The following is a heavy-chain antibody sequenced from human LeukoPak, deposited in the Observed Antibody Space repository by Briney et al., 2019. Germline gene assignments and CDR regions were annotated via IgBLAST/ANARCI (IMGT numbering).Heavy chain of an antibody. J-gene: IGHJ4*02. CDR2: IYYSGST. D-gene: IGHD6-6*01. CDR1: GGSISSSSYY. V-gene: IGHV4-39*01. Sequence: SETLSLTCTVSGGSISSSSYYWGWIRQPPGKGLEWIGSIYYSGSTYYNPSLKSRVTISVDTSKNQFSLKLSSVTAADTAVYYCARQDGESPWSIAARLVRRPNDYWGQGTLVTVSS. CDR3: ARQDGESPWSIAARLVRRPNDY.